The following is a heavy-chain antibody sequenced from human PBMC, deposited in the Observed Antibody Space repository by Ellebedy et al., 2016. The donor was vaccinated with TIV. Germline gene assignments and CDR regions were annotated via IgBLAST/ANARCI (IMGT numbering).Heavy chain of an antibody. CDR1: GFTFGSYA. Sequence: GESLKISCAVSGFTFGSYAMNWVRQAPGKGLEWVSSISGSGGSAYYADSVRGRFTISRDNAKNTLYLQMNSLTVEDTGVYYCARGSDGQDYWGQGTLVTVSS. CDR2: ISGSGGSA. V-gene: IGHV3-23*01. CDR3: ARGSDGQDY. J-gene: IGHJ4*02. D-gene: IGHD2-8*01.